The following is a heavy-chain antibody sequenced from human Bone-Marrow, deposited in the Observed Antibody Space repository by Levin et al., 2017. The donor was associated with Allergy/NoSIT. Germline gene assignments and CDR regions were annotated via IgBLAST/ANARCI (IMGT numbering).Heavy chain of an antibody. D-gene: IGHD1-1*01. Sequence: PGGSLRLSCATSGFPFDDYGMNWVRQAPGKGLEWVSGINWNGDSTTYAASVKGRFIISRDNAKNSLYLQMNSLRGEDSAVYYCARSVSYSWNPPFDNWGQGALVTVSS. V-gene: IGHV3-20*04. CDR3: ARSVSYSWNPPFDN. J-gene: IGHJ4*02. CDR2: INWNGDST. CDR1: GFPFDDYG.